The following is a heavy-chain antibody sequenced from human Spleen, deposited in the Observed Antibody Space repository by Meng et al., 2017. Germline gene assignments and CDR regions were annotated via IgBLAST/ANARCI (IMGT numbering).Heavy chain of an antibody. CDR2: IRSKAYGGTT. D-gene: IGHD6-19*01. J-gene: IGHJ6*02. V-gene: IGHV3-49*04. CDR1: GFTFGDYA. CDR3: TRDLGAAVAVYYYYGMDV. Sequence: GESLKISCTASGFTFGDYAMSWVRQAPGKGLEWVGFIRSKAYGGTTEYAASVKGRVTISRDDSKSIAYLQMNSLKTEDTAVYYCTRDLGAAVAVYYYYGMDVWGQGTTVTVSS.